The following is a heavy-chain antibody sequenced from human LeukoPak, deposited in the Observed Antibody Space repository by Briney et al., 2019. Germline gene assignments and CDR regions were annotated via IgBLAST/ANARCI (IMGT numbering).Heavy chain of an antibody. CDR1: GFTFSSYA. D-gene: IGHD5-12*01. J-gene: IGHJ4*02. CDR2: INHSGST. CDR3: ARGPLPGIVATITSLRGATIDY. Sequence: GSLRLSCAASGFTFSSYAMSWVRQPPGKGLEWIGEINHSGSTNYNPSLKSRVTISVDTSKNQFSLKLSSVTAADTAVYYCARGPLPGIVATITSLRGATIDYWGQGTLVTVSS. V-gene: IGHV4-34*01.